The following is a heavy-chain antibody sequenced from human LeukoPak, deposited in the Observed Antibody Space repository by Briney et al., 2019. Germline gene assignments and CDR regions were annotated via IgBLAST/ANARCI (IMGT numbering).Heavy chain of an antibody. CDR2: IWHDGSHA. D-gene: IGHD2-15*01. J-gene: IGHJ4*02. Sequence: GGSLRLSCAASGFTFSSYDIHWVRQAPGKGLEWVAVIWHDGSHAYYADSVKGRFTISRDNSKNTMYLQMNSLRAEDTAVYYCAREGRSGQITYCFDYWGQGTLVTVS. CDR1: GFTFSSYD. V-gene: IGHV3-33*01. CDR3: AREGRSGQITYCFDY.